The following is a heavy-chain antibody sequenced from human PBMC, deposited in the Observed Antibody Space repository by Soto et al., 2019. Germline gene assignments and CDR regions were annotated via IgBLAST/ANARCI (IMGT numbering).Heavy chain of an antibody. CDR1: GYSFTSYW. J-gene: IGHJ6*02. Sequence: PGESLKISCKGSGYSFTSYWIGWVRQMPGKGLEWMGIIYPGDSDTRYSPSFQGQVTISADKSISTAYLQWSSLKASDTATYYCARLDSSGLRGYYYGMDVWGQGTTVTVSS. V-gene: IGHV5-51*01. CDR2: IYPGDSDT. CDR3: ARLDSSGLRGYYYGMDV. D-gene: IGHD6-19*01.